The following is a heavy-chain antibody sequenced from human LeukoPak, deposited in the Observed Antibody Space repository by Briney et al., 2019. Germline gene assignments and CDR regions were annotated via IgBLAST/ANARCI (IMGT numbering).Heavy chain of an antibody. CDR2: ISGSGGST. D-gene: IGHD3-9*01. V-gene: IGHV3-23*01. CDR1: GFTFGSYA. CDR3: AKDLGDILTGPEYYFDY. Sequence: GGSLRLSCAASGFTFGSYAMSWVRQAPGKGLEGVSAISGSGGSTYYADSVKGRFTISRDNSKNTLYLQMNSLRAEDTAVYYCAKDLGDILTGPEYYFDYWGQGTLVTVSS. J-gene: IGHJ4*02.